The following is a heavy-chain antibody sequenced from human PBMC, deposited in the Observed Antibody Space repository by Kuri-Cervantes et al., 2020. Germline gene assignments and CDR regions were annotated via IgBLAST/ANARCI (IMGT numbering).Heavy chain of an antibody. CDR2: ISDRGGST. Sequence: GESLKISCAASGFTFSTYAMSWVRQAPGKGLEWVSAISDRGGSTYYADSVKGRFTISRDDAKNSLYLQMNSLRAEDTAVYYCARVFDLWGRGTLVTVSS. V-gene: IGHV3-23*01. CDR1: GFTFSTYA. J-gene: IGHJ2*01. CDR3: ARVFDL.